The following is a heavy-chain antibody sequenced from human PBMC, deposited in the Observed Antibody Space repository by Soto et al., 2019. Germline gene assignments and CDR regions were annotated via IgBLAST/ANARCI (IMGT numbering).Heavy chain of an antibody. Sequence: KPPWASVKVSCKASGGTFSSYTISWVRQAPGQGLEWMGRIIPILGIANYAQKFQGRVTITADKSTSTAYMELSSLRSEDTAVYYCARLPGSGQNNYWGQGTLVTVSS. J-gene: IGHJ4*02. CDR2: IIPILGIA. CDR1: GGTFSSYT. D-gene: IGHD3-3*01. CDR3: ARLPGSGQNNY. V-gene: IGHV1-69*02.